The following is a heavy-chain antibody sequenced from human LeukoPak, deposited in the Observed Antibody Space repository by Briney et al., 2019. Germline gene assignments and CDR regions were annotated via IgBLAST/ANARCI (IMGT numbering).Heavy chain of an antibody. Sequence: SETLFLTCAVYGGSFSGYYWSWIRQPPGKGLEWIGEINHSGSTNYNPSLKSRVTISVDTSKNQFSLKLSSVTAADTAVYYCARTMVRGVYYYYYYGMDVWGQGTTVTVSS. CDR2: INHSGST. V-gene: IGHV4-34*01. J-gene: IGHJ6*02. CDR1: GGSFSGYY. CDR3: ARTMVRGVYYYYYYGMDV. D-gene: IGHD3-10*01.